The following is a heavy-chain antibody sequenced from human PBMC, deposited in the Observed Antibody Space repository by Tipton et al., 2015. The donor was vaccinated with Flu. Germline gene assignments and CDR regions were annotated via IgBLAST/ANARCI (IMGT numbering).Heavy chain of an antibody. CDR3: AKSPHRYGSGSYYKTAWSGTGTYYYYGMDV. Sequence: SLRLSCAASGFTFDDYAMHWVRQAPGKGLEWVSGISWNSGSIGYADSVKGRFTISRDNAKNSLYLQMNSLRAEDTALYYCAKSPHRYGSGSYYKTAWSGTGTYYYYGMDVWGQGTPVTVSS. V-gene: IGHV3-9*01. D-gene: IGHD3-10*01. CDR1: GFTFDDYA. J-gene: IGHJ6*02. CDR2: ISWNSGSI.